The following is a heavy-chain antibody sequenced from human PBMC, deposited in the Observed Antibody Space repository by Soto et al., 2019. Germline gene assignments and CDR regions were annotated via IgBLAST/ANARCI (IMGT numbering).Heavy chain of an antibody. V-gene: IGHV4-59*01. CDR2: IYYSGST. Sequence: SETLSLTCTVSGGSISSYYWSWIRQPPGKGLEWIGYIYYSGSTNYNPSLKSRGTISVERSKNQFSLKLCSVTAADTAVYYCARAAKNSEYYDILTGYPPSLYYYYYMDVWGKGTTVTVSS. CDR1: GGSISSYY. CDR3: ARAAKNSEYYDILTGYPPSLYYYYYMDV. D-gene: IGHD3-9*01. J-gene: IGHJ6*03.